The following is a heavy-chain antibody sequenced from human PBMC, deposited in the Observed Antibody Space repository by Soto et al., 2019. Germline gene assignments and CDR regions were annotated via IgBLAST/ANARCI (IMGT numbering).Heavy chain of an antibody. CDR1: GGSVSSGSYY. V-gene: IGHV4-61*01. CDR2: IYYSGST. J-gene: IGHJ6*02. D-gene: IGHD3-10*01. Sequence: SETLSLTCTVSGGSVSSGSYYWSWIRQPPGKGLEWIGYIYYSGSTNYNHSLKSRVTISVDTSKNQFSLKLSSVTAADTAVYYCAREVRVYGMDVWGQGTTVTVS. CDR3: AREVRVYGMDV.